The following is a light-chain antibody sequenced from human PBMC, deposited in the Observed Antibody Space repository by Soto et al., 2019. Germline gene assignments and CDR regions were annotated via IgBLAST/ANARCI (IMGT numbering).Light chain of an antibody. CDR3: AAWEDSLSGPV. V-gene: IGLV1-47*01. J-gene: IGLJ7*01. CDR1: SSNIGSNY. Sequence: QSVLTQPPSASGTPGQRGTLSCSGSSSNIGSNYVYWYQQLPGTAPKLLIYRNNQRPSGVPDRFSGSKSGTSASLAISGLRYEDEADYYCAAWEDSLSGPVFGGGTQLTVL. CDR2: RNN.